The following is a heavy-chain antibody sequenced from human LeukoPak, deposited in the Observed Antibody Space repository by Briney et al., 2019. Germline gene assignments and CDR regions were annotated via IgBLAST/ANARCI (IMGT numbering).Heavy chain of an antibody. J-gene: IGHJ4*02. CDR1: GFTVSSNY. CDR3: AGSSSGWLSFDY. V-gene: IGHV3-53*01. CDR2: IYSGGST. Sequence: GGSLRLSCAASGFTVSSNYMSWVRQAPGKGLEWVSVIYSGGSTYYADSVKGRFTISRDNSKNTLYLQMNSLRAEDTAVYYCAGSSSGWLSFDYWGQGTLVTVSS. D-gene: IGHD6-19*01.